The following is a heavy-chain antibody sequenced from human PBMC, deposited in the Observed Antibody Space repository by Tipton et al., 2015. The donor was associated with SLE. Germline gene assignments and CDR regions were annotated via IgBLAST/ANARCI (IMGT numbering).Heavy chain of an antibody. Sequence: TLSLTCTVSGDSVSSGAYYWSWIRQPPGKGLEWIGFVSYTGTTNYNASLSSRLTISIDTSKNHFSLSLNSLTAADTAVYFCARGSVGFDYWGQGALVTVSS. CDR2: VSYTGTT. D-gene: IGHD3-10*01. V-gene: IGHV4-61*08. J-gene: IGHJ4*02. CDR3: ARGSVGFDY. CDR1: GDSVSSGAYY.